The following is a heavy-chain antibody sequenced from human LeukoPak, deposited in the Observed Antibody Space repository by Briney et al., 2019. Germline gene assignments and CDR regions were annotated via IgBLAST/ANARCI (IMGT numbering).Heavy chain of an antibody. V-gene: IGHV3-11*04. CDR2: ISSSAATI. D-gene: IGHD6-6*01. CDR3: ASGSSSSVAFDI. CDR1: GFTFSDYY. J-gene: IGHJ3*02. Sequence: GGSLRLSCAASGFTFSDYYMSWIRQAPGKGLEWVSYISSSAATIYYADSVKGRFTISRDNAKNSLYLQMNSLRAEDTAVYYCASGSSSSVAFDIWGQGTMVTVSS.